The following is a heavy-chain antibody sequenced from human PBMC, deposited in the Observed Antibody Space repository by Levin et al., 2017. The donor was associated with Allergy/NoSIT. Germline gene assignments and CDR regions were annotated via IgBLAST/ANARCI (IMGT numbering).Heavy chain of an antibody. CDR2: ISWNSGSI. J-gene: IGHJ3*02. Sequence: LSLTCAASGFTFDDYAMHWVRPAPGKGLEWVSGISWNSGSIGYADSVKGRFTISRDNAKNSLYLQMNSLRTEDTALYYCARDNIGLPDAFDIWGQATMVIVSS. D-gene: IGHD3-10*01. CDR3: ARDNIGLPDAFDI. CDR1: GFTFDDYA. V-gene: IGHV3-9*01.